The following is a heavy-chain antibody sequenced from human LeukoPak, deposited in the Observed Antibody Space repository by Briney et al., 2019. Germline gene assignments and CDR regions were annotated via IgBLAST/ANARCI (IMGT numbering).Heavy chain of an antibody. Sequence: GSLRLSCAASGFTFEDYGMSWVRQPPGKGLEWVSGINWNGGNTGYADSVRGRFTISRDNAKNSLYLQMNSLRAEDTAVYYCARDSYGDANFDSWGQGTLVTVSS. CDR2: INWNGGNT. CDR3: ARDSYGDANFDS. J-gene: IGHJ4*02. V-gene: IGHV3-20*04. CDR1: GFTFEDYG. D-gene: IGHD4-17*01.